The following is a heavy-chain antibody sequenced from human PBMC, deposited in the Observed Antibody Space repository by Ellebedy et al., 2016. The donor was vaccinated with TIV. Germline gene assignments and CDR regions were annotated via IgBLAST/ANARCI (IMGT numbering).Heavy chain of an antibody. CDR2: ISWNSAGT. J-gene: IGHJ3*01. V-gene: IGHV3-9*01. CDR1: GFAFGDYA. CDR3: AKDTASAVSRPKDAYDV. Sequence: GGSLRLXXAASGFAFGDYAMHWVRQPPGKGLEWVSGISWNSAGTSYADPAGDRLTIFRDNDKKSLYLQIDNQRPEDTALYFCAKDTASAVSRPKDAYDVWGQGTMVTVSS.